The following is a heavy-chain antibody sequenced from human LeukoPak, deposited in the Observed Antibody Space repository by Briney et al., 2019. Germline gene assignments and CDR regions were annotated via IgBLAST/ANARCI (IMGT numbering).Heavy chain of an antibody. D-gene: IGHD3-22*01. V-gene: IGHV3-23*01. CDR1: GFTLSSYA. J-gene: IGHJ4*02. CDR3: ARAPGTMIVVDY. Sequence: GGSLRLSCAASGFTLSSYAMSWVRQAPGKGLEWVSAISDSGNTYHADSVKGRFTISRDSSKNTLFLQMNRLRPEDAAVYYCARAPGTMIVVDYWGQGTLVTVSS. CDR2: ISDSGNT.